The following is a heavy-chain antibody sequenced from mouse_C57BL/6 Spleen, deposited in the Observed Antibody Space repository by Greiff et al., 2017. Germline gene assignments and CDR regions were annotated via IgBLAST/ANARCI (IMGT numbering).Heavy chain of an antibody. CDR2: IDPETGGT. CDR3: TSFPSYYYGSSPMGDAMDD. J-gene: IGHJ4*01. D-gene: IGHD1-1*01. V-gene: IGHV1-15*01. Sequence: QVQLKESGAELVRPGASVTLSCKASGYTFTGYEMHWVKQTPVHGMEWIGAIDPETGGTAYNQKFKGKAILTAEKTSSTAYMVRRRLTAEDSAGYNCTSFPSYYYGSSPMGDAMDDWGQGTSVTVSS. CDR1: GYTFTGYE.